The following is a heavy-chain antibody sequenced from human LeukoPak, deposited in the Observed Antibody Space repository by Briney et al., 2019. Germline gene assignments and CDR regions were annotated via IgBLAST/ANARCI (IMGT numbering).Heavy chain of an antibody. CDR1: GYTLTELS. J-gene: IGHJ5*02. CDR3: ATAIVVVPAANWFDP. D-gene: IGHD2-2*01. V-gene: IGHV1-24*01. CDR2: FDPEDGET. Sequence: ASVKVSCKVSGYTLTELSMHWVRQAPGKGLEWMGGFDPEDGETIYAQKFQGRVTMTEDTSTDTAYMELSRLRSEDTAVYYCATAIVVVPAANWFDPWGQGTLVTVSS.